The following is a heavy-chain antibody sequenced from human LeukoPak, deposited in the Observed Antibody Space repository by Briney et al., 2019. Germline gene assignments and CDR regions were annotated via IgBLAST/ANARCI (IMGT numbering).Heavy chain of an antibody. CDR1: GGSISTYY. CDR2: VYYSGST. CDR3: ARAVYSNYQYYYFDY. Sequence: LETLSLTCTVSGGSISTYYWSWIRQPPGQGLEWMGYVYYSGSTNYNPSLESRVTISVDTSKSQFSLKLSSVTAADTAVYYCARAVYSNYQYYYFDYWGQGTLVTVSS. V-gene: IGHV4-59*01. D-gene: IGHD4-11*01. J-gene: IGHJ4*02.